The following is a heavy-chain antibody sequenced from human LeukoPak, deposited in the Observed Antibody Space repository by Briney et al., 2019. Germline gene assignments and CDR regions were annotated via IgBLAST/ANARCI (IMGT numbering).Heavy chain of an antibody. CDR1: NYSISSGYY. CDR3: ARIRMITFGGVIVRTYYFVY. Sequence: PSETLSLTCAVSNYSISSGYYWGWTRQPPGKGLGWIGRIYHRGNTYYNPSLKRRVTISVDTSKNHYSLKLSSVTAADTAVYYCARIRMITFGGVIVRTYYFVYRGQGTQVIVSS. D-gene: IGHD3-16*02. CDR2: IYHRGNT. J-gene: IGHJ4*02. V-gene: IGHV4-38-2*01.